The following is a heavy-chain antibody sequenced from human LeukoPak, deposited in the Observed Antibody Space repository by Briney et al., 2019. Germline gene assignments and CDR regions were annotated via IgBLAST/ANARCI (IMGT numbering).Heavy chain of an antibody. Sequence: PGGTLRLSCAASGFTFSSYGMTWVRQAPGKGLEWVSAIGDNGGRTFYADSVKGRFTISRDNSRNTLFLQMNSLRADDTAVYYCAKDSYDTSIWGQGTLVTVSS. V-gene: IGHV3-23*01. CDR2: IGDNGGRT. J-gene: IGHJ4*02. CDR3: AKDSYDTSI. CDR1: GFTFSSYG. D-gene: IGHD3-22*01.